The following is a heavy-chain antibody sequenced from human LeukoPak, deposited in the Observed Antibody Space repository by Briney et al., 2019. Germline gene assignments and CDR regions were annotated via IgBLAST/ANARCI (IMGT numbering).Heavy chain of an antibody. CDR2: INPNSGGT. CDR1: GYTFTGNY. D-gene: IGHD2-15*01. V-gene: IGHV1-2*06. J-gene: IGHJ5*02. CDR3: ARDLIVVNWFDP. Sequence: ASVKVSCKXSGYTFTGNYMHWVRQAPGQGLEWMGRINPNSGGTNYAQKFQGRVTMTRDTSISTAYMELSRLRSDGTAVYYCARDLIVVNWFDPWGQGTLVTVSS.